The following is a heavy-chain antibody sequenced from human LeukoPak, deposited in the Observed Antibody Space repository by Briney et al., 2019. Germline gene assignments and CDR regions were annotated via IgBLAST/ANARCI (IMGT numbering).Heavy chain of an antibody. CDR3: ARVRRYFDWLFEYFDY. V-gene: IGHV3-11*04. Sequence: GASLKLSCAASGFTFTDYYMRWIRQAPGQGLEWVSYISSSGSTIYYADSVKGRFTISRDNAKNSLYLQLNSLRAEGTAVYYCARVRRYFDWLFEYFDYWGQGTLVTVSS. CDR1: GFTFTDYY. D-gene: IGHD3-9*01. J-gene: IGHJ4*02. CDR2: ISSSGSTI.